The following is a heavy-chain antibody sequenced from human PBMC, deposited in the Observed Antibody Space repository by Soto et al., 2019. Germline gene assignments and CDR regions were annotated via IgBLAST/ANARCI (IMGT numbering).Heavy chain of an antibody. D-gene: IGHD3-10*01. CDR2: IIPVLGAA. CDR3: ARDLEAMVRDNAVGLEA. Sequence: GASVKVSCKASGVTFSSYAINWVRQSPGQGLEWLGGIIPVLGAANYSPGFQGRVTITADESTRTIYMQLSGLRSEDTAVYYCARDLEAMVRDNAVGLEAWGEGTAVTVSS. CDR1: GVTFSSYA. V-gene: IGHV1-69*13. J-gene: IGHJ6*04.